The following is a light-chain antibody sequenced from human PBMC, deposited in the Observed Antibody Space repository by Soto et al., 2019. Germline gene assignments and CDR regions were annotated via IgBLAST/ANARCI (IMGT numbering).Light chain of an antibody. CDR3: QHYNSWPQT. V-gene: IGKV3-15*01. Sequence: EIVMTQSPATLSVSPGERATLSCRASQSVSSNLAWYQQKPGQAPRLLIYVASTRATGIPARFSGSGSGTEFTLTISILQYEDFAVYYCQHYNSWPQTFGQGTQVEIK. J-gene: IGKJ1*01. CDR1: QSVSSN. CDR2: VAS.